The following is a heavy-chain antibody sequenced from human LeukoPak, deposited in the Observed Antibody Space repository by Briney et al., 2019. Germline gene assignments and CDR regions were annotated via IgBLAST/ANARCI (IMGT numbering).Heavy chain of an antibody. V-gene: IGHV1-18*01. D-gene: IGHD6-19*01. CDR1: GYTFTSYG. Sequence: ASVKVSCKASGYTFTSYGISWVRQAPGQGLEWMGWISAYNGNTNYAQKLQGRVTMTTDTSTSTAYMELRSLRSDDTAVYYCARGVRCSGCFHQHYFDYWGQGTLVTVSS. CDR3: ARGVRCSGCFHQHYFDY. J-gene: IGHJ4*02. CDR2: ISAYNGNT.